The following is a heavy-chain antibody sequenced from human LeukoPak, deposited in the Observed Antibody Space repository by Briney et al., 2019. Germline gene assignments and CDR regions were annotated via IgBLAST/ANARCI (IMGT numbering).Heavy chain of an antibody. J-gene: IGHJ4*02. CDR2: IYYSGST. CDR3: ARQPYGTYCGGDCYQPYYFDY. CDR1: GGSISSGSYY. Sequence: SETLSLTCTVSGGSISSGSYYWGWIRQPPGKGLEWIGSIYYSGSTHYNPSLKSRVTVSVDTSKNQFSLKLRSVTAADTAVYYCARQPYGTYCGGDCYQPYYFDYWGQGTLVTVSS. V-gene: IGHV4-39*01. D-gene: IGHD2-21*02.